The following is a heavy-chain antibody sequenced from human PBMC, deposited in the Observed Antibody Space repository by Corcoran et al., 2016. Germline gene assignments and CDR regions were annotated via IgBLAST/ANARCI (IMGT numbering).Heavy chain of an antibody. V-gene: IGHV3-23*04. CDR2: ITSGGSST. Sequence: EVQLVESGGGLVQPGGSLRLSCAASGFTFTNYAMSWVRQTPGKGLEWVSGITSGGSSTYYADSVKGRFTISRDNSNNMLYLQTNSLRAEDTAIYYCANKAIAARPPMGWGQGTLVTVSS. CDR1: GFTFTNYA. D-gene: IGHD6-6*01. J-gene: IGHJ4*02. CDR3: ANKAIAARPPMG.